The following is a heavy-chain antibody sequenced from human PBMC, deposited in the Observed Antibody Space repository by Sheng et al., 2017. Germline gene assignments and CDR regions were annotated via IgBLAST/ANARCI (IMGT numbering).Heavy chain of an antibody. CDR3: ARVGGEWNGYGDS. Sequence: QVQLVQSGREVKKPGASVKVSCKASGYTFSNYGISWVRQAPGQGLQWMGWISAYTGNTNYVREFQGRVTMTTDTSTNTAYMELRSLTSNDTAVYFCARVGGEWNGYGDSWGQGNPG. J-gene: IGHJ4*02. V-gene: IGHV1-18*01. CDR2: ISAYTGNT. D-gene: IGHD5-12*01. CDR1: GYTFSNYG.